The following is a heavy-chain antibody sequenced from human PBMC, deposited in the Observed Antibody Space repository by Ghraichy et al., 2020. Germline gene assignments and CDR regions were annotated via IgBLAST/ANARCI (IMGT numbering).Heavy chain of an antibody. J-gene: IGHJ5*02. CDR1: GFTFSSYS. CDR2: ISSSSSTI. V-gene: IGHV3-48*02. D-gene: IGHD3-3*01. Sequence: GGSLRLSCAASGFTFSSYSMNWVRQAPGKGLEWVSYISSSSSTIYYADSVKGRFTISRDNAKNSLYLQMNSLRDEDTAVYYCARYDFWSGYDWFDPWGQGTLVTVSS. CDR3: ARYDFWSGYDWFDP.